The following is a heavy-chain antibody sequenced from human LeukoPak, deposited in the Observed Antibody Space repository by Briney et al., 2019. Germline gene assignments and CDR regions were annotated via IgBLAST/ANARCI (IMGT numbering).Heavy chain of an antibody. CDR3: ARGRAPMVRGVQSDY. V-gene: IGHV3-7*01. CDR1: GFTFASYF. J-gene: IGHJ4*02. CDR2: IKQDESEI. D-gene: IGHD3-10*01. Sequence: GGSLRLSCAASGFTFASYFMSWVRQAPGKGLEWVANIKQDESEIYYVDSVKGRFTISRDNAKNSLYLQMNSLRAEDTGVYYCARGRAPMVRGVQSDYWGQGTLVTVSS.